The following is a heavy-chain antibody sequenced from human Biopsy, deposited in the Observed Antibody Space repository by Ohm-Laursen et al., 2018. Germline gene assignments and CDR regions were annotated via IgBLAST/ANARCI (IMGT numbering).Heavy chain of an antibody. Sequence: TLSLTCTVSGDSISSYYWSWIRQPPGQGLQWIGYVYYTGGTDYNPSLQSRVTISVDTSKNHFSLRLRSVTPADTAIYYCARDRGYYSDRTVPGYFDLWGRGTLVTVSS. CDR1: GDSISSYY. CDR3: ARDRGYYSDRTVPGYFDL. J-gene: IGHJ2*01. CDR2: VYYTGGT. D-gene: IGHD3-22*01. V-gene: IGHV4-59*01.